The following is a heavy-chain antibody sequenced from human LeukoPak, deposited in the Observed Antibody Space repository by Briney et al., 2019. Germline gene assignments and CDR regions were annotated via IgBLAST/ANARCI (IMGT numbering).Heavy chain of an antibody. V-gene: IGHV3-73*01. CDR2: IRSNANSYAT. CDR1: GFTFSGSA. CDR3: TSQHGYCTNGVCYAVGMDD. J-gene: IGHJ6*02. Sequence: GGSLRLSCAASGFTFSGSAMHWVRQASGKGLEWVGRIRSNANSYATAYAASVKGRFTISRDDSKNTAYLQMNSLKTEDTAVYYCTSQHGYCTNGVCYAVGMDDWGQGTTVTVSS. D-gene: IGHD2-8*01.